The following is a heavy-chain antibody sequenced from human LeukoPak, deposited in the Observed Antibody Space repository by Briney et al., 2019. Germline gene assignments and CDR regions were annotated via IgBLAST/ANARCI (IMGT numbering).Heavy chain of an antibody. CDR2: IWYDGSNK. D-gene: IGHD6-19*01. CDR1: GFTFSSYG. J-gene: IGHJ3*02. V-gene: IGHV3-33*01. CDR3: ARGSSGWTDAFDI. Sequence: GGSLRLSCAASGFTFSSYGMHWVRQAPGKGLEWVAVIWYDGSNKYYADSVKGRFTISRDNSKNTLYLQMNSLRAEDTAVYYCARGSSGWTDAFDIWDQGTMVTVSS.